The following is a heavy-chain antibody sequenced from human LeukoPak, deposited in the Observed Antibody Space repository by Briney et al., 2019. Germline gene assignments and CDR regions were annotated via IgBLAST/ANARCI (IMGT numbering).Heavy chain of an antibody. Sequence: GGSLRLSCEASGFTFGSHAMYWVRQAPGKGLEWVAGIFGSGGSPHYADSLKGRFTISRDNSRDTLYLQINSLRPEDTALYYCARNKAITAFFGMDVWGQGTTIIVSS. J-gene: IGHJ6*02. CDR3: ARNKAITAFFGMDV. CDR1: GFTFGSHA. V-gene: IGHV3-23*01. D-gene: IGHD2/OR15-2a*01. CDR2: IFGSGGSP.